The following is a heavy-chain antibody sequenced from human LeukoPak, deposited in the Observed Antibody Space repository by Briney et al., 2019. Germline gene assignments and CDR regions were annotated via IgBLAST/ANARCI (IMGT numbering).Heavy chain of an antibody. CDR2: ISHTGDT. CDR3: ARLGAPKSHHYYYNLDV. CDR1: GGSFSAYY. J-gene: IGHJ6*02. D-gene: IGHD1-26*01. Sequence: SETLSLTCAVNGGSFSAYYWTWIRQPPGKGLEWIGEISHTGDTNYNPSLKGRVTISLDTSKNQFSLMLSSVTAADTAVYFCARLGAPKSHHYYYNLDVWGQGTTVTVSS. V-gene: IGHV4-34*01.